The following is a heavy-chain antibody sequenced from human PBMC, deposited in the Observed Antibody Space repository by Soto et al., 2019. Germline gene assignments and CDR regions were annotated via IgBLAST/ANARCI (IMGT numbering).Heavy chain of an antibody. CDR1: GFTFDDHG. J-gene: IGHJ6*02. CDR2: ISWKSDST. V-gene: IGHV3-9*01. CDR3: ATHKGLYHDGMDV. Sequence: GGSLRLSCAASGFTFDDHGMHWVRQGPGGGLEWVSGISWKSDSTGYADSVKGRFSISRDNTQNSLHLQMNSLRPEDTALYYCATHKGLYHDGMDVWGQGTTVTVSS.